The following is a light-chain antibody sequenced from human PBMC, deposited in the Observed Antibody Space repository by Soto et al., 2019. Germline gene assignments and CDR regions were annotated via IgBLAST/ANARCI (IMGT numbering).Light chain of an antibody. CDR2: GAS. V-gene: IGKV3-20*01. CDR3: QQYHNSILM. Sequence: ENVLSQSPGTLSLSPGERATLSCRASQSVSSSHLAWYQQKPGQAPRLLMYGASSRATGIPDRFSGGGSGADFTLTISRLEPEDFGVYYCQQYHNSILMFGQGTKVDI. CDR1: QSVSSSH. J-gene: IGKJ1*01.